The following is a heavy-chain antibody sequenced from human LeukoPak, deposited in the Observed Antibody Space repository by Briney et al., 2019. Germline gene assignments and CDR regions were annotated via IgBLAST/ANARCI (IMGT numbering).Heavy chain of an antibody. CDR2: IYYSGST. Sequence: SETLSLTCTVSGGSISSYYWSWIRQPPGKGLEWIGYIYYSGSTYYNPSLKSRVTISVDTSKNQFSLKLSSVTAADTAVYYCARHRSGELLGNWFDPWGQGTLVTVSS. CDR3: ARHRSGELLGNWFDP. V-gene: IGHV4-59*04. J-gene: IGHJ5*02. D-gene: IGHD1-26*01. CDR1: GGSISSYY.